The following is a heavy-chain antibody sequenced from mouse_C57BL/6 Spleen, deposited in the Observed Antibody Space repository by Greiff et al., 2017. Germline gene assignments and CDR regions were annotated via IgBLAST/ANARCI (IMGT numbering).Heavy chain of an antibody. CDR1: GFTFSDYY. D-gene: IGHD2-5*01. Sequence: EVKVEESEGGLVQPGSSMKLSCTASGFTFSDYYMAWVRQVPEKGLEWVANINYDGSSTYYLDSLKSRFIISRDNAKNILYLQMSSLKSEDTATYYCAREVSNYPFDYWGQGTTLTVSS. J-gene: IGHJ2*01. CDR3: AREVSNYPFDY. V-gene: IGHV5-16*01. CDR2: INYDGSST.